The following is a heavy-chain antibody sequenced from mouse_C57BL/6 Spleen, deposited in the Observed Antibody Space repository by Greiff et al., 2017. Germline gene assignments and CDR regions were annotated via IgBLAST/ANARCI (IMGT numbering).Heavy chain of an antibody. CDR3: AKRGDGSAWFSY. J-gene: IGHJ3*01. CDR2: IWGDGST. V-gene: IGHV2-3*01. Sequence: VKLVESGPGLVAPSQSLSITCTVSGFSLTSCGVSWVRQPPGKGLEWLGVIWGDGSTNYHSALISRLSISKENSKSQVFLKLNSLQTDDTATYYCAKRGDGSAWFSYWGQGALVSVSA. D-gene: IGHD1-1*01. CDR1: GFSLTSCG.